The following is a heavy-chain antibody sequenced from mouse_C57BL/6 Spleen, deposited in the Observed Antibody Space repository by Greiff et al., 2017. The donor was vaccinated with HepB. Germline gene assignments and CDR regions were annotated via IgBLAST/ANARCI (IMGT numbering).Heavy chain of an antibody. CDR1: GYTFTDYY. D-gene: IGHD4-1*01. V-gene: IGHV1-26*01. CDR3: AREGTGHPYAMDY. Sequence: EVQLQQSGPELVKPGASVKISCKASGYTFTDYYMNWVKQSHGKSLEWIGDINPNNGGTSYNQKFKGKATLTVDKSSSTAYMELRSLTSEDSAVYYCAREGTGHPYAMDYWGQGTSVTVSS. CDR2: INPNNGGT. J-gene: IGHJ4*01.